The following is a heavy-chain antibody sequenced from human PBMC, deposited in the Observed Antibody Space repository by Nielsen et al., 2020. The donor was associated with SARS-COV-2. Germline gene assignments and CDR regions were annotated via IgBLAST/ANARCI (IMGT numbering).Heavy chain of an antibody. CDR2: IYYSGST. J-gene: IGHJ5*02. D-gene: IGHD6-19*01. V-gene: IGHV4-30-4*08. CDR3: ASSSGGSP. CDR1: TFDDYA. Sequence: TFDDYAMHWIRQPPGKGLEWIGYIYYSGSTYYNPSLKSRVTISVDTSKNQFSLKLSSVTAADTAVYYCASSSGGSPWGQGTLVTVSS.